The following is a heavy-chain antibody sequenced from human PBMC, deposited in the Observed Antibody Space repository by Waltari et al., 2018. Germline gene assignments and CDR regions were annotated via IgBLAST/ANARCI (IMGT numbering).Heavy chain of an antibody. D-gene: IGHD1-20*01. Sequence: QLVESGGGLFRPGGSLRLSFTVSGLTFSNYAFHWVRQAPGKGLEWVELISYDEDNKQYADYVKGRFTISRDNSKNTVYLQMNSLRPEDTAIYYCARVGAPYNSDGWFDPWGQGTRVTVSS. J-gene: IGHJ5*02. CDR2: ISYDEDNK. CDR1: GLTFSNYA. CDR3: ARVGAPYNSDGWFDP. V-gene: IGHV3-30*04.